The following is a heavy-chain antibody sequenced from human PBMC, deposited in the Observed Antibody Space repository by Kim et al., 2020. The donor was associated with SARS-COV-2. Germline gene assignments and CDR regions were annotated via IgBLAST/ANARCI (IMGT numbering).Heavy chain of an antibody. CDR3: ARSGLGRRTHIVVVTAIQDY. J-gene: IGHJ4*02. CDR2: INHSGST. D-gene: IGHD2-21*02. V-gene: IGHV4-34*01. Sequence: SETLSLTCAVYGGSFSGYYWSWIRQPPGKGLEWIGEINHSGSTNYNPSLKSRVTISVDTSKNQFSLKLSSVTAADTAVYYCARSGLGRRTHIVVVTAIQDYWGQGTLVTVSS. CDR1: GGSFSGYY.